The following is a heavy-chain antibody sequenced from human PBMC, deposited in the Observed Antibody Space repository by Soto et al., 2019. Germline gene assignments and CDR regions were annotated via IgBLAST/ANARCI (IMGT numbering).Heavy chain of an antibody. D-gene: IGHD3-3*01. V-gene: IGHV3-48*01. CDR3: ARDRAIFGVVSHFDY. CDR2: ISSSSSTI. J-gene: IGHJ4*02. CDR1: GFTFSSYS. Sequence: VQLVESGGGLVQPGGSLRLSCAACGFTFSSYSMNWVRQAPGKGLEWVSYISSSSSTIYYADSVKGRFTISRDNAKNSLYLQMNSLRAEDTAVYYCARDRAIFGVVSHFDYWGQGTLVTVSS.